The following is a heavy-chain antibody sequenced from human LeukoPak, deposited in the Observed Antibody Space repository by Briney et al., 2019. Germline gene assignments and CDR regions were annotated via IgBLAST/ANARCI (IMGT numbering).Heavy chain of an antibody. CDR1: GFTFRDYY. V-gene: IGHV3-11*06. D-gene: IGHD4-17*01. CDR3: ARDRDGDLYFDY. CDR2: ISSSSSYT. J-gene: IGHJ4*02. Sequence: GGSLRLSCAASGFTFRDYYMSWIRQAPGKGLEWVSYISSSSSYTNYADSVKGRFTISRDNAKNSLYLQMNSLRAEDTAVYYCARDRDGDLYFDYWGQGTLVTVSS.